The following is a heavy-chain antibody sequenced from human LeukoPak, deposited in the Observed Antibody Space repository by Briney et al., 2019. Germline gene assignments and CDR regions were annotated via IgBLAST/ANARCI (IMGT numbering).Heavy chain of an antibody. CDR1: GYTFTGYH. D-gene: IGHD3-22*01. Sequence: ASVKVSCKASGYTFTGYHTHWVRQAPGQGLEWMGWISAYNGNTNCAQKLQGRVTMTTDTSTSTAYMELRSLRSDDTAVYYCARSRPNILKSPNYYDSSGSTFDYWGQGTLVTVSS. CDR2: ISAYNGNT. V-gene: IGHV1-18*01. J-gene: IGHJ4*02. CDR3: ARSRPNILKSPNYYDSSGSTFDY.